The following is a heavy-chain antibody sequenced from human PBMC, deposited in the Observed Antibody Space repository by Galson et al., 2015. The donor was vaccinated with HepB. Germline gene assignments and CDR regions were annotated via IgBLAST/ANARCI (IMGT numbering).Heavy chain of an antibody. CDR2: IYSGGST. CDR1: GFTVSSNY. V-gene: IGHV3-66*01. Sequence: SLRLSCAASGFTVSSNYMSWVRQAPGKGLEWVSVIYSGGSTYYADSVKGRFTISRDNSKNTLYLQMNSLRAEDTAVYYRARGPRISMPLDIWGQGTMVTVSS. CDR3: ARGPRISMPLDI. D-gene: IGHD2/OR15-2a*01. J-gene: IGHJ3*02.